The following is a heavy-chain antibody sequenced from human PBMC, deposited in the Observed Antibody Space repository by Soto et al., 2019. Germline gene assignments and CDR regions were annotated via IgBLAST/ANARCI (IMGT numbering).Heavy chain of an antibody. CDR2: LNHSGST. V-gene: IGHV4-34*01. D-gene: IGHD4-17*01. CDR1: GGSFSGYY. CDR3: ARGSPLDYGDYANFDY. Sequence: QVQLQQWGAGLLKPSETLSLTCAVYGGSFSGYYWSWIRQPPGKGLEWIGELNHSGSTNYNPSLQSRVTISVDTSTNQFSLKLSSVTAADTAVYYCARGSPLDYGDYANFDYWGQGTLVTVSS. J-gene: IGHJ4*02.